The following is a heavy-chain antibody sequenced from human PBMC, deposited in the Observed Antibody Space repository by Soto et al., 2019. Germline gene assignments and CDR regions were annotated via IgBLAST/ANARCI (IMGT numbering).Heavy chain of an antibody. V-gene: IGHV1-69*13. J-gene: IGHJ4*02. CDR2: IIPIFGTA. Sequence: AASVEVSCNASGGRFSSYAIIWVRQAPGQGLEWMGGIIPIFGTANYAQKFQGRVTITADESTSTAYMELSSLRSEDTAVYYCARGNIVGATTGYGYFGYSGEAPLLTVSS. CDR3: ARGNIVGATTGYGYFGY. D-gene: IGHD1-26*01. CDR1: GGRFSSYA.